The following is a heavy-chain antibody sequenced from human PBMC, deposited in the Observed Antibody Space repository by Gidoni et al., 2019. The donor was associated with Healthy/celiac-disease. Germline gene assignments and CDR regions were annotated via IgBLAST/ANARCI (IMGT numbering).Heavy chain of an antibody. Sequence: QVQLVQSGAEVKKPGSSVKVSCNASGGTFSSYAISWVLQAPGQGHECMGGIIPIFGTTNYAQKSPRRVTLTADESTSTACMELSSLRSEDTAVYYCARAPYYGYVWGSYRVYYFDSWGQGTLVTVSS. J-gene: IGHJ4*02. D-gene: IGHD3-16*02. CDR1: GGTFSSYA. CDR2: IIPIFGTT. V-gene: IGHV1-69*01. CDR3: ARAPYYGYVWGSYRVYYFDS.